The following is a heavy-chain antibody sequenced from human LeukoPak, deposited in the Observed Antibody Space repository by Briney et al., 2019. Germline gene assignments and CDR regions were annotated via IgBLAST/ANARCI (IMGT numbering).Heavy chain of an antibody. CDR2: ISESGDVT. J-gene: IGHJ4*02. CDR3: ARDSSHYLGSSDY. V-gene: IGHV3-23*01. D-gene: IGHD6-6*01. CDR1: GFTLSNHP. Sequence: SGGSLRLSCEASGFTLSNHPMTWVRQARWRGLEWVSVISESGDVTHYADAMKGRFTISRDNAKNTLNLQMNSLRAEDTAIYYCARDSSHYLGSSDYWGQGTLVTVSS.